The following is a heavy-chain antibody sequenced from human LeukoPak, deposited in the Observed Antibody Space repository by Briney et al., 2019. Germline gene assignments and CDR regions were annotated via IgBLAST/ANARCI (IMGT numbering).Heavy chain of an antibody. CDR1: GGSIGSGDYY. J-gene: IGHJ3*02. D-gene: IGHD5-24*01. CDR2: IYYSGST. Sequence: SQTLSLTXTVSGGSIGSGDYYWSLIRQPPGKGLEWIGYIYYSGSTYYNPSLKSRVTISVDTSKNQFSLKLSSVTAADTAVCYCARDLREDAFDIWGQGTMVTVSS. V-gene: IGHV4-30-4*08. CDR3: ARDLREDAFDI.